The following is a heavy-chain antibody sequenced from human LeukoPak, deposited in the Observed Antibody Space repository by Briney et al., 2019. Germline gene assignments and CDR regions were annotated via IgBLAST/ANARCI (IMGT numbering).Heavy chain of an antibody. D-gene: IGHD3-22*01. V-gene: IGHV3-23*01. Sequence: QPGGSLRLSCAASGFTFSSYAMSWVRQAPGKGLEWVSAISGSGGSTYYADSVKGRFTISRDNSKNTLYLQMNSLRAEDTVVYYCAKIKDYYDSSGYSNRNWFDPWGQGTLVTVSS. CDR3: AKIKDYYDSSGYSNRNWFDP. J-gene: IGHJ5*02. CDR2: ISGSGGST. CDR1: GFTFSSYA.